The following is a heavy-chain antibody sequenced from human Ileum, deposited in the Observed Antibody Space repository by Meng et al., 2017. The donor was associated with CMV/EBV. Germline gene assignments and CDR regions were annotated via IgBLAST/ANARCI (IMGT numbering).Heavy chain of an antibody. Sequence: GESLKISCAASGFTFSSYAMSWVRQAPGQGLEWISIIYSGAGGRYYADSVKGRFTISRDNSKNTLYLQMNSLRAEDTAVYYCAKHSSSYYFDYWGQGTLVTVSS. CDR1: GFTFSSYA. CDR2: IYSGAGGR. CDR3: AKHSSSYYFDY. J-gene: IGHJ4*02. V-gene: IGHV3-23*03. D-gene: IGHD6-6*01.